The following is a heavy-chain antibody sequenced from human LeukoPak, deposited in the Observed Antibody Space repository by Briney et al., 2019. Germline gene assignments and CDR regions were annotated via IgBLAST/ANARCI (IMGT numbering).Heavy chain of an antibody. V-gene: IGHV3-9*01. Sequence: GRSLRLSCAASGFTFDDYAMHWVRQAPGKGLEWVSGISWNSGSIGYADSVKGRFTISRDNAKNSLYLQMNSLRAEDTALYYCAKAGPLFQWLVTWFDPWGQGTLVTVSS. D-gene: IGHD6-19*01. CDR3: AKAGPLFQWLVTWFDP. CDR1: GFTFDDYA. CDR2: ISWNSGSI. J-gene: IGHJ5*02.